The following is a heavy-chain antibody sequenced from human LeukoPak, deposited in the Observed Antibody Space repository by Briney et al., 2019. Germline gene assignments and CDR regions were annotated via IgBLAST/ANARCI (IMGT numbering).Heavy chain of an antibody. Sequence: GGSLRLSCAASGFTFSSYWMNWVRQAPGKGLEWVACIKEDGREKYYVGSVKGRFAISRDNARQSLFLQMNSLRAEDTAVYYSAKGSVGIHAFDIWGQGTMVTVSS. CDR3: AKGSVGIHAFDI. CDR1: GFTFSSYW. J-gene: IGHJ3*02. CDR2: IKEDGREK. V-gene: IGHV3-7*05. D-gene: IGHD1-26*01.